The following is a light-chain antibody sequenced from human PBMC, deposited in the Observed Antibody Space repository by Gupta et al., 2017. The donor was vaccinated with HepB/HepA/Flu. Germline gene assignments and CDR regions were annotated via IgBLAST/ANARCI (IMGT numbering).Light chain of an antibody. CDR2: GVR. V-gene: IGLV2-14*01. CDR1: STDIGAYNY. CDR3: SAYTSTSTVV. Sequence: QSALTQPASVSGSPRQSLTISCTGTSTDIGAYNYVSWYQQHSGKVPTRLIYGVRNRPSGISDRFSGSASGNTASLTISGLQAEDEASYYCSAYTSTSTVVFGGGTKLTVL. J-gene: IGLJ2*01.